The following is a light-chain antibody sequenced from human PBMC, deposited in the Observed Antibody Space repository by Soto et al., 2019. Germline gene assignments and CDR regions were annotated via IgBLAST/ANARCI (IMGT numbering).Light chain of an antibody. CDR3: QQYGSSLYT. V-gene: IGKV3-20*01. Sequence: EIGLTQSPGTLSLSPGERATLSCRASQSVSSSYLAWYQQKPGQAPRLLIYGASSRATGIPDRLSGSGSGTDLTLTISRLEPEDFAVYYCQQYGSSLYTFGQGNKLQIK. J-gene: IGKJ2*01. CDR1: QSVSSSY. CDR2: GAS.